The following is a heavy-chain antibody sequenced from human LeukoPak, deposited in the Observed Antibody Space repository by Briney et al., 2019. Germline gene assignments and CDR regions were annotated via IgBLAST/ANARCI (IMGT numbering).Heavy chain of an antibody. Sequence: PSETLSLTCTVSGASISSYYWLWIRQPAGQGLEWIGRIHTSGNTNYNPSLKSRVTMSVDTSKNQFSLKLNSVTAADTAVYYCARSLHYGDYNNWNFDLWGRGTLVTVSS. V-gene: IGHV4-4*07. CDR1: GASISSYY. CDR3: ARSLHYGDYNNWNFDL. J-gene: IGHJ2*01. D-gene: IGHD4-17*01. CDR2: IHTSGNT.